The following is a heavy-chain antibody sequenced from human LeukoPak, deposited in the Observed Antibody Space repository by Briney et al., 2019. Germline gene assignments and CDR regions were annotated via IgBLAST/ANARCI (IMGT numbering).Heavy chain of an antibody. CDR1: GFTFSSYA. J-gene: IGHJ4*02. CDR3: AKDQVGAHFDY. CDR2: ISYDGSNK. D-gene: IGHD1-26*01. Sequence: GGSLRLSCAASGFTFSSYAMSWVRQAPGKGLEWVAVISYDGSNKYYADSVKGRFTISRDNSKNTLYLQMNSLRAEDTAVYYCAKDQVGAHFDYWGQGTLVTVSS. V-gene: IGHV3-30*18.